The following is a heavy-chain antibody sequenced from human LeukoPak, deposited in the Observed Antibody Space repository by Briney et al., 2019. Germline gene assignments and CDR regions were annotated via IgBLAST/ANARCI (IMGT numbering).Heavy chain of an antibody. CDR1: GYSISSGYY. Sequence: SETLSLTCTVSGYSISSGYYWGWIRPPPGKGLEWIGSIYHSGNTYYNPSLKSRVTFSVDTSKNQFSLKLSSVTAADTAVYYCARATYFYHSSGYSYYFDYWGQGTLLTVSS. D-gene: IGHD3-22*01. CDR2: IYHSGNT. V-gene: IGHV4-38-2*02. CDR3: ARATYFYHSSGYSYYFDY. J-gene: IGHJ4*02.